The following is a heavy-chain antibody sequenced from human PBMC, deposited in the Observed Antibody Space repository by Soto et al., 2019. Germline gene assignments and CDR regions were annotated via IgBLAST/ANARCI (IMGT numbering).Heavy chain of an antibody. Sequence: PSETLSLTCAVSGGSISSGGYSWSWIRQPPGKGLEWIGYIYHSGSTYYNPSLKSRVTISVDRSKNQFSVKLSSVTAADTAVYYCASYANTAFDIWGQGTMVTVSS. CDR2: IYHSGST. CDR3: ASYANTAFDI. CDR1: GGSISSGGYS. D-gene: IGHD2-2*01. J-gene: IGHJ3*02. V-gene: IGHV4-30-2*01.